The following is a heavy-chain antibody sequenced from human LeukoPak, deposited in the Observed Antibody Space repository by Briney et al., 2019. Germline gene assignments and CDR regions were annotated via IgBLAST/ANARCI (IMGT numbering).Heavy chain of an antibody. D-gene: IGHD3-22*01. CDR1: GGSISSYY. V-gene: IGHV4-4*07. J-gene: IGHJ3*02. Sequence: SETLSLTCTVSGGSISSYYWSWIRQPAGKGLEWIGRIYTSGSTNYNPSLKSRVTTSVDTSKNQFSLKLSSVTAADTAVYYCARDLYSSGYYYEDYAFDIWGQGTMVTVSS. CDR2: IYTSGST. CDR3: ARDLYSSGYYYEDYAFDI.